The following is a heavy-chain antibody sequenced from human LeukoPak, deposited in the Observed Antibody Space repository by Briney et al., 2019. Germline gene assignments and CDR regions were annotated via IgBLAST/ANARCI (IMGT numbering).Heavy chain of an antibody. CDR2: IVVGSGNT. V-gene: IGHV1-58*01. J-gene: IGHJ4*02. D-gene: IGHD4-23*01. CDR1: GFTFTSSA. CDR3: ARGPTGYGGNCDY. Sequence: ASVKVSCKASGFTFTSSAVQWVRQARGQRLEWIGWIVVGSGNTNYAQKFQERVTITRDMSTSTAYMELSSLRSEDTAVYYCARGPTGYGGNCDYWGQGTLVTVSS.